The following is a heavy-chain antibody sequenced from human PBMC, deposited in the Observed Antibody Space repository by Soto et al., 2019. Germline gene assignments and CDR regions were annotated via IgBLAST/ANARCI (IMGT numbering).Heavy chain of an antibody. D-gene: IGHD1-26*01. J-gene: IGHJ4*02. CDR1: GYAFTVYY. CDR3: ARDLAKGGGSAGFDY. V-gene: IGHV1-2*02. CDR2: INPKSGGT. Sequence: ASVKVSCKASGYAFTVYYMHWVLQAPGQGLEWMGWINPKSGGTMYPQKFQGRVTMTWDTSISTAYMALTRLRSDDTAVYYCARDLAKGGGSAGFDYWGQGTLVTVSS.